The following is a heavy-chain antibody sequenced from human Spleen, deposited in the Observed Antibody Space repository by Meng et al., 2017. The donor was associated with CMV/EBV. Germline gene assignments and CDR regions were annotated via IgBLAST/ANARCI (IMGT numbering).Heavy chain of an antibody. D-gene: IGHD2-2*01. V-gene: IGHV1-46*01. CDR2: INPSGGSP. CDR3: ARTPYCSANSCYGAPGY. Sequence: YTFCIYYIHRAPQAPVQGLERMGIINPSGGSPTYAQKFQGRVTMTRDTTTSIVYMELSSLRSEDTAVYYCARTPYCSANSCYGAPGYWGQGTLVTVSS. CDR1: YTFCIYY. J-gene: IGHJ4*02.